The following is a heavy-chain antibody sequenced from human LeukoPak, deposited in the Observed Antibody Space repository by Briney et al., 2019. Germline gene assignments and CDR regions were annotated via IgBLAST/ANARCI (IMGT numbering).Heavy chain of an antibody. CDR1: GGSISTDSYY. Sequence: SETLSLTCTVSGGSISTDSYYWGWIRQPPGKGLEWIGTIYYSGSTYYNPSLKSRVTISVDTSNNQFSLKLSSVTAADTAVYYCARHSLYDSGTSNWFDPWGQGTLVTVSS. CDR2: IYYSGST. V-gene: IGHV4-39*01. D-gene: IGHD3-10*01. J-gene: IGHJ5*02. CDR3: ARHSLYDSGTSNWFDP.